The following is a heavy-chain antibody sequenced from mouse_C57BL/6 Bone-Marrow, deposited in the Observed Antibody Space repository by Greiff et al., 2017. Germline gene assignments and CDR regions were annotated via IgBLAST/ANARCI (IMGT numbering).Heavy chain of an antibody. D-gene: IGHD1-1*01. CDR1: GFNIKDYY. CDR3: TTVYYGSRGLDY. J-gene: IGHJ2*01. CDR2: IDPEDGDT. V-gene: IGHV14-1*01. Sequence: EVQLQQSGAELVRPGASVKLSCTASGFNIKDYYMHWVKQRPEQGLEWIGRIDPEDGDTEYDPKFQGKATMTADTSSNTAYLQLSSLTSEDTAVSYCTTVYYGSRGLDYWGQGTTLAVSS.